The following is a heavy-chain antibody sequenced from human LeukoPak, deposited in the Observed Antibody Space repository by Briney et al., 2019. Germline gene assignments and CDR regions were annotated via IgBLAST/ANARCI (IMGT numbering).Heavy chain of an antibody. J-gene: IGHJ4*02. CDR1: GGSISSYY. Sequence: SETLSLTCTVSGGSISSYYWSWIRQPPGKGLEWIGYIYYSGSTNYNPSLKSRVTISVDTSKNQSSLKLSSVTAADTAVYYCARGGLSSSWSSYFDYWGQGTLVTVSS. CDR3: ARGGLSSSWSSYFDY. V-gene: IGHV4-59*01. CDR2: IYYSGST. D-gene: IGHD6-13*01.